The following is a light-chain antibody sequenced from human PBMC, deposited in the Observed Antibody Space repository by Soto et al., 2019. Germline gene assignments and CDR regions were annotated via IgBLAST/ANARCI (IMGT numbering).Light chain of an antibody. CDR3: QQSYSTPYT. CDR1: QTISSY. J-gene: IGKJ2*01. V-gene: IGKV1-39*01. CDR2: ATS. Sequence: DIQMTQSPSSLSASVGDRVTITCRVSQTISSYLHWYQQKPGKDPRLLIYATSNLHGGVPSRFSGSGSGTDFSLTISSLQPDDFATYYCQQSYSTPYTFGQGTNLDI.